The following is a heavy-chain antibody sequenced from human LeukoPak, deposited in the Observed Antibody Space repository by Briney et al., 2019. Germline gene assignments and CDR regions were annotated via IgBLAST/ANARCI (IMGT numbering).Heavy chain of an antibody. Sequence: SETLSLTCAVSGGSISSGGYSWSWIRQPPGKGLEWIGCIYHSGSTYYNPSLKSRVTISVDRSKNQFSLKLSSVTAADTAVYYCARVSIGYPVWFDPWGQGTLVTVSS. CDR2: IYHSGST. J-gene: IGHJ5*02. CDR1: GGSISSGGYS. V-gene: IGHV4-30-2*01. D-gene: IGHD2-2*03. CDR3: ARVSIGYPVWFDP.